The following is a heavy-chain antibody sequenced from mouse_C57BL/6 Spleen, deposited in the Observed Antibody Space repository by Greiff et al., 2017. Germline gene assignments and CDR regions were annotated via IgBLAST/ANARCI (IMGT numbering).Heavy chain of an antibody. D-gene: IGHD4-1*01. CDR1: GYAFSSYW. J-gene: IGHJ1*03. Sequence: VQLQQSGAELVKPGASVKISCKASGYAFSSYWMNWVKQRPGQGLEWIGQIYPGDGDTNYNGKFKGKATLTADKSSSTAYMPLSSLSSEDSAVYCGARSGDWDVDWYCDVWGTETTVTVSS. CDR2: IYPGDGDT. CDR3: ARSGDWDVDWYCDV. V-gene: IGHV1-80*01.